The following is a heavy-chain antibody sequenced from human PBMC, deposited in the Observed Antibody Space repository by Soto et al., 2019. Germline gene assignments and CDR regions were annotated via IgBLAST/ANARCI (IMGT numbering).Heavy chain of an antibody. J-gene: IGHJ4*02. CDR3: ARGATVTQYDY. Sequence: SETLSLTCTASGVSVSSGSFYWAWIRQPPGKGLEWSGVGSYSGTTNYKPSLKSRVTISVDTSRSQISLKVSSLTAADTAVYYCARGATVTQYDYWGQRTLVTVSS. CDR2: GSYSGTT. V-gene: IGHV4-61*01. D-gene: IGHD4-17*01. CDR1: GVSVSSGSFY.